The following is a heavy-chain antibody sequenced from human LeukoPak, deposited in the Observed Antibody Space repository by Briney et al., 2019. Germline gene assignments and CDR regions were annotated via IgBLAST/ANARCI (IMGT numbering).Heavy chain of an antibody. CDR1: GGSISSSSYY. CDR3: ARRYYDFWSGYGLL. Sequence: PSETLSLTCTVSGGSISSSSYYWGWIRQPPGKGLEWIGSIYYSGSTYYNPSLKSRVTISVDTSKNQFSLKLSSVTAADTAVYYCARRYYDFWSGYGLLWGQGTLVTVSS. J-gene: IGHJ4*02. D-gene: IGHD3-3*01. V-gene: IGHV4-39*01. CDR2: IYYSGST.